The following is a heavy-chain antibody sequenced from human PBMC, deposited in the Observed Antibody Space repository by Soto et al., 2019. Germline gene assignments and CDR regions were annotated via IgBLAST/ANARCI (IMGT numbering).Heavy chain of an antibody. CDR1: GGSISSGGYY. J-gene: IGHJ4*02. CDR2: IYYSGST. CDR3: ARSPYYSSPHIIPPGYYFDY. V-gene: IGHV4-31*03. D-gene: IGHD3-10*01. Sequence: PSETLSLTCTVSGGSISSGGYYWSWIRQHPGKGLEWIGYIYYSGSTYYNPSLKSRVTISVDTSKNQFSLKLSSVTAADTAVYYCARSPYYSSPHIIPPGYYFDYWGQGTLVTVSS.